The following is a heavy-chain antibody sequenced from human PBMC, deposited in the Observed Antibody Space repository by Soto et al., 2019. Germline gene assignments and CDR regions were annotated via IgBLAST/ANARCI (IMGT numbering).Heavy chain of an antibody. CDR1: GGSISSGGYY. D-gene: IGHD1-1*01. Sequence: QVQLQESGPGLVKPSQALSLTCTVSGGSISSGGYYWSWIRQHPGRGLEWIGYIYYSGSTYYNPSLKSRVTISVYTSKDQFSLKLSSVTAADTAVYYCARDGEGYNSYYYYGMDVWGQGTTVTVSS. J-gene: IGHJ6*02. CDR3: ARDGEGYNSYYYYGMDV. CDR2: IYYSGST. V-gene: IGHV4-31*03.